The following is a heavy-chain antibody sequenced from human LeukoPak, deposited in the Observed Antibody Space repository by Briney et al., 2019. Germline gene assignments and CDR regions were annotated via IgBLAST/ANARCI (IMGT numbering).Heavy chain of an antibody. CDR1: GFTFSSYG. CDR3: ARDHNWNDWDAFDI. V-gene: IGHV3-30*02. Sequence: PGGSLRLSCAASGFTFSSYGMHWVRQAPGKGLEWVAFIRYDGNNKYHADSVKGRFTISRDNSENTLFLQMNSLRAEDTAVYYCARDHNWNDWDAFDIWGQGTMVTVSS. J-gene: IGHJ3*02. D-gene: IGHD1-20*01. CDR2: IRYDGNNK.